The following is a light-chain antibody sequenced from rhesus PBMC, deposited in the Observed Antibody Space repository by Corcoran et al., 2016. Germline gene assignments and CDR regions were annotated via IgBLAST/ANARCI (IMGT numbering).Light chain of an antibody. V-gene: IGKV1-22*01. CDR3: LHYNSGPQT. Sequence: DIQMTQSPSSLSASVGDTVTITCRASQNISNWLDWYQQKPGKAPKLLIYKASCLQSGVPSRFTASGSGTEFTLTLSSLQPEDFATYYCLHYNSGPQTFGQGTKVEIK. J-gene: IGKJ1*01. CDR2: KAS. CDR1: QNISNW.